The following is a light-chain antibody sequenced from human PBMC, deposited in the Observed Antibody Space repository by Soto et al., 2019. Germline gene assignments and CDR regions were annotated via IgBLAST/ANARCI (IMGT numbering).Light chain of an antibody. J-gene: IGKJ1*01. V-gene: IGKV1-5*03. Sequence: DIQMTQSPSTLSASVGDRVTITCRASQSISSWLAWYQQKPGKAPKLLIYKASSLESGVPSRFSGSGSGTEFTLTLSSLQPDDFATYYCQQYNSYLWTFGQGTKVEIK. CDR1: QSISSW. CDR3: QQYNSYLWT. CDR2: KAS.